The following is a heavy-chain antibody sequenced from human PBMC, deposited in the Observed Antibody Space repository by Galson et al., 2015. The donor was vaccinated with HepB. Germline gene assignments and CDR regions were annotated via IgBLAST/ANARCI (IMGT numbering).Heavy chain of an antibody. CDR2: TYYRSKWFY. CDR3: ARSAGDLDY. D-gene: IGHD7-27*01. J-gene: IGHJ4*02. Sequence: LRLSCAISGDSVSSNRAAWNWIRQSPSRGLEWLGRTYYRSKWFYGYAVSVKSRITINPDTSKNQFSLHLNSVTPEDTAVYYCARSAGDLDYWGQGTLVTVSS. CDR1: GDSVSSNRAA. V-gene: IGHV6-1*01.